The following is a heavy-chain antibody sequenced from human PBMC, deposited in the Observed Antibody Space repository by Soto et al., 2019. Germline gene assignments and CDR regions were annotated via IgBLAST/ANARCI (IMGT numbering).Heavy chain of an antibody. V-gene: IGHV4-39*01. CDR1: GGSLTSSSYY. D-gene: IGHD3-3*01. Sequence: QLQLQESGPGLVKSSEILSLTCAVSGGSLTSSSYYCGWIRQPPGKGLEWIGSLSYSGTTYYNPSFNGRVVISVDTSRDQFSLQLTSVTAADTAVYYCVASTIFGVVDNFDYWGLGSLVIVSS. J-gene: IGHJ4*02. CDR2: LSYSGTT. CDR3: VASTIFGVVDNFDY.